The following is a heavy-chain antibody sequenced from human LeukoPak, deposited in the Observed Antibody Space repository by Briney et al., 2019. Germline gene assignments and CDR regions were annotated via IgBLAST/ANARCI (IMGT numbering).Heavy chain of an antibody. Sequence: PSETLSLTCAVYGGSFSGYYWSWIREPPGKGLEWIGEINHSGTTNYNPSLKSRVTISVDTSKNRFSLKLSSVTAADTAVYYCATRGKTMVRGVIGYWGQGTLVTVSS. V-gene: IGHV4-34*01. D-gene: IGHD3-10*01. CDR2: INHSGTT. CDR3: ATRGKTMVRGVIGY. J-gene: IGHJ4*02. CDR1: GGSFSGYY.